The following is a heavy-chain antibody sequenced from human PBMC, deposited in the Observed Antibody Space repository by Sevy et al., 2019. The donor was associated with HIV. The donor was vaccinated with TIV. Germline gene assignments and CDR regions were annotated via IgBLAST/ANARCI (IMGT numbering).Heavy chain of an antibody. J-gene: IGHJ4*02. CDR3: ATTKDYYDSTGCPFDY. Sequence: ASVKVSCKVSGYTLTGLSMHWVRQAPGKGLEWMGSFDPEDGETIYTQNFQGRVTMTEDTSTDTAYMELSSLRSEDTAVYFCATTKDYYDSTGCPFDYWGQGTLVTVS. D-gene: IGHD3-22*01. CDR2: FDPEDGET. CDR1: GYTLTGLS. V-gene: IGHV1-24*01.